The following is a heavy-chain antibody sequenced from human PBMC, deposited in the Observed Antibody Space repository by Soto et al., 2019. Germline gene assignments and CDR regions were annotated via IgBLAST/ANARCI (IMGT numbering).Heavy chain of an antibody. CDR2: TYYRSKWYN. J-gene: IGHJ5*02. CDR1: GDPVSSNSAA. CDR3: ARDPGFINWFDP. Sequence: FGDPVSSNSAAWNWIRQSPSRGLEWLGRTYYRSKWYNDYAVSVKSRITINPDTSKNQFSLQLNSVTPEDTAVYYCARDPGFINWFDPWGQGTLVTVSS. D-gene: IGHD5-12*01. V-gene: IGHV6-1*01.